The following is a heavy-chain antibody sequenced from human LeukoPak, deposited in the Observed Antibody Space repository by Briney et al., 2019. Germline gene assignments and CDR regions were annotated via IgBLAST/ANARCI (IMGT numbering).Heavy chain of an antibody. Sequence: GGSLRLSCAASGFTFDDYAMHWVRQAPGKGLEWVSGISWNSGSIGYANSVKGRFTISRDNAKNSLYLQMNSLGAEDTALYYCAKDLGMSPVFDYWGQGTLVTVSS. J-gene: IGHJ4*02. D-gene: IGHD7-27*01. CDR3: AKDLGMSPVFDY. V-gene: IGHV3-9*01. CDR2: ISWNSGSI. CDR1: GFTFDDYA.